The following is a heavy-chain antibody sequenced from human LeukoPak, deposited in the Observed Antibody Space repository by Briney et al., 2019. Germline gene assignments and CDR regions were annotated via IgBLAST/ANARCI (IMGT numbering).Heavy chain of an antibody. V-gene: IGHV3-30*04. Sequence: PGGSLRLSCAASGFTFSSYAMHWVRQAPGRGLEWVAVISYDASNKYHADSVKGRFTMSRYNSKNTLYLLMNRLRAEGTAVYYCARDPVAAGNPRDYYYMDVWGKGATVTVSS. J-gene: IGHJ6*03. CDR3: ARDPVAAGNPRDYYYMDV. CDR2: ISYDASNK. CDR1: GFTFSSYA. D-gene: IGHD6-13*01.